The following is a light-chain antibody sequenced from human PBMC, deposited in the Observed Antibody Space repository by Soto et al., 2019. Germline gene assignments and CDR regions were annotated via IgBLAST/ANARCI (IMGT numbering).Light chain of an antibody. CDR1: QDIKTY. CDR3: QHLNKYPPFT. Sequence: IQLTQSPSSLSASVGDRVSITCRASQDIKTYLAWYQQKRGEAPKLLISGTFTLQSGVPSRFNGSGSGTDFTLTISRLQPEDFATYYCQHLNKYPPFTFGPGTKVD. V-gene: IGKV1-9*01. CDR2: GTF. J-gene: IGKJ3*01.